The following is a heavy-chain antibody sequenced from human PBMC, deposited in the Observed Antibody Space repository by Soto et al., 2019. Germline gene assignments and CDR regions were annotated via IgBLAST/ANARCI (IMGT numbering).Heavy chain of an antibody. Sequence: GGSLRLSCAASGFTFSSYWMSWVRQAPGKGLEWVANIKQDGSEKCYVDSVKGRFTISRDNAKNSLYLQMNSLRAEDTAVYYCARGSRYCSSTSCYLGYYYYYGMDVWGQGTTVTVSS. D-gene: IGHD2-2*01. CDR3: ARGSRYCSSTSCYLGYYYYYGMDV. J-gene: IGHJ6*02. V-gene: IGHV3-7*05. CDR2: IKQDGSEK. CDR1: GFTFSSYW.